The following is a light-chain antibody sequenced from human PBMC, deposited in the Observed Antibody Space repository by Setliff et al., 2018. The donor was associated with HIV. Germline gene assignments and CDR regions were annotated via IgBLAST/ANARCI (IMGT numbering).Light chain of an antibody. CDR3: QQYNSQYT. CDR1: QSISNW. Sequence: DIQMTQSPSTLSASVGDRITITCRASQSISNWLAWYQQKPGKAPKLLIYKASSLESGVPSRFSGSGSGTEFTLTISSLQPDDFATYYCQQYNSQYTFGQGTK. J-gene: IGKJ2*01. V-gene: IGKV1-5*03. CDR2: KAS.